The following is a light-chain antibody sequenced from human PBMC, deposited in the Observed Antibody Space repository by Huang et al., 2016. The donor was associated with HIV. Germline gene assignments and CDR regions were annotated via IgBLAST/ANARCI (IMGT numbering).Light chain of an antibody. Sequence: EIVFTQAPDTLSLSPGERATVPCRVSPTIKSIYLAWYQQKPGQGPRLLIYGASSRATDSPDRFSGSGSGTDFTLTISRLEPEDFAVYYCQQYDSSQGISFGQGTRLEMK. V-gene: IGKV3-20*01. CDR2: GAS. CDR3: QQYDSSQGIS. J-gene: IGKJ5*01. CDR1: PTIKSIY.